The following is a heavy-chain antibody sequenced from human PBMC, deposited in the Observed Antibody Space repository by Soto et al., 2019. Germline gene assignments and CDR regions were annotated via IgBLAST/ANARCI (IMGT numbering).Heavy chain of an antibody. CDR2: VSTNNANT. D-gene: IGHD2-2*01. CDR1: GYSFSAYG. Sequence: ASVKVSCKTSGYSFSAYGLAWLRQAPGQRPEWMGWVSTNNANTNYAQKFQGRVTMTTDTSTTTTYMELRSLRSDDTAVYYCARELNAESSTYYSFAYWGQGTLVTVSS. CDR3: ARELNAESSTYYSFAY. V-gene: IGHV1-18*01. J-gene: IGHJ4*02.